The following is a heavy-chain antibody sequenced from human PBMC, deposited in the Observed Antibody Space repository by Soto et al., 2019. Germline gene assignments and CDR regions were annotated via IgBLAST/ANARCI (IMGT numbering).Heavy chain of an antibody. CDR3: ARFGYSSSWYKRGKYFDY. V-gene: IGHV5-51*01. CDR1: GYSFTSYW. J-gene: IGHJ4*02. Sequence: GESLKISCKGSGYSFTSYWIGWVRQMPGKGLEWMGIIYPGDSDTRYSPSFQGQVTISADKSISTAYLQWSSLKASDTAMYYCARFGYSSSWYKRGKYFDYWGQGTLVTVSS. D-gene: IGHD6-13*01. CDR2: IYPGDSDT.